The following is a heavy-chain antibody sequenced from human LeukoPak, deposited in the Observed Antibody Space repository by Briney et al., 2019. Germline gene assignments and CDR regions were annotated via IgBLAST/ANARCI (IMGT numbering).Heavy chain of an antibody. J-gene: IGHJ6*04. Sequence: SETLSLTCAVSGGSISSDNCWSWVRQSPGKGLEWIGEIYHSGSTNYNPSLKSRVIILVDKSRNQFSLNLYSVTAADTAVYYCAKELFGLKGMDVRGKGTTVTVST. V-gene: IGHV4-4*02. CDR1: GGSISSDNC. CDR2: IYHSGST. D-gene: IGHD3/OR15-3a*01. CDR3: AKELFGLKGMDV.